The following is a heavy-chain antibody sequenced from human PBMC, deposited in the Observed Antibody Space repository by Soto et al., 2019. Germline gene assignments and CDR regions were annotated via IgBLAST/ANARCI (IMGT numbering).Heavy chain of an antibody. Sequence: QVQLVQSGAEVKKPGASVKVSCKASGYTFTSYGISWVRQAPGQGLEWMGWISAYNGNTNKAQKLQGRVTMTTHTSTSTAYMELRSLRSDDTAVYYCARAGDIVVVPAAMLYYYYYMDVWGKGTTFTVSS. CDR1: GYTFTSYG. CDR2: ISAYNGNT. J-gene: IGHJ6*03. V-gene: IGHV1-18*01. CDR3: ARAGDIVVVPAAMLYYYYYMDV. D-gene: IGHD2-2*01.